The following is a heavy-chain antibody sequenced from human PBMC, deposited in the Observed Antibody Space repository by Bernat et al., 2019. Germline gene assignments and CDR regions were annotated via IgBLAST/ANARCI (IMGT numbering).Heavy chain of an antibody. CDR2: IYHSGST. CDR1: GGSISSSNW. V-gene: IGHV4-4*02. CDR3: AKGEAGYYYYYMDV. Sequence: QLQESGPGLVKPSETLSLTCTVSGGSISSSNWWSWVRQPPGKGLEWIGEIYHSGSTNYNPSLKSRVTISVDKSKNQFSLKLSSVTAADTAVYYCAKGEAGYYYYYMDVWGKGTTVTVSS. J-gene: IGHJ6*03.